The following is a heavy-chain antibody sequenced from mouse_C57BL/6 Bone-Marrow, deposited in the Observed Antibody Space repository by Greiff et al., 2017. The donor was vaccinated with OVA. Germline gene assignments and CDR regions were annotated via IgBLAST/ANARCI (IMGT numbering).Heavy chain of an antibody. CDR1: GFTFSSYG. D-gene: IGHD2-4*01. CDR3: ARGPMSYYDYDGPFAY. J-gene: IGHJ3*01. CDR2: ISSGGSYT. Sequence: EVKLVESGGDLVKPGGSLKLSCAASGFTFSSYGMSWVRQTPDKRLEWVATISSGGSYTYYPDSVKGRFTISRDNAKNTLYLQMSSLKSEDTAMYYCARGPMSYYDYDGPFAYWGQGTLVTVSA. V-gene: IGHV5-6*01.